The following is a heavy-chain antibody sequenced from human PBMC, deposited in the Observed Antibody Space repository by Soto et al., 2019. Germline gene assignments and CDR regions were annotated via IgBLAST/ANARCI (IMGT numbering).Heavy chain of an antibody. V-gene: IGHV4-31*03. J-gene: IGHJ5*02. Sequence: SETLSLTCTVSSGSISSGGYYWSWIRQHPGKGLEWIGYIYYSGSTYYNPSLKSRVTISVDTSKNQFSLKLKSVTAADTAVYYCARAGLGSVGFWFDPWGQGTLVTVSS. CDR1: SGSISSGGYY. CDR2: IYYSGST. D-gene: IGHD3-10*01. CDR3: ARAGLGSVGFWFDP.